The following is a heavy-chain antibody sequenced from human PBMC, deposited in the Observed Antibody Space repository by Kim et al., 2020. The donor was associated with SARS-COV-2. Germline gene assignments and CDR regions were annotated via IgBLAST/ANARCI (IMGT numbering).Heavy chain of an antibody. Sequence: SETLSLTCTVSGGSISSSSYYWGWIRQPPGKGLEWIGSIYYSGSTYYNPSLKSRVTISVDTSKNQFSLKLSSVTAADTAVYYCARLGLGEVAAAIYYYYGMDVWGQGTTVTVSS. CDR2: IYYSGST. D-gene: IGHD6-13*01. CDR1: GGSISSSSYY. J-gene: IGHJ6*02. CDR3: ARLGLGEVAAAIYYYYGMDV. V-gene: IGHV4-39*01.